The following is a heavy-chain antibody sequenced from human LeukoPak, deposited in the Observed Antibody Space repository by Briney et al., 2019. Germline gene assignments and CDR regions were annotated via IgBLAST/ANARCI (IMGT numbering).Heavy chain of an antibody. CDR2: INPSGGST. CDR3: AREVRFGELYNYYGMDV. V-gene: IGHV1-46*01. D-gene: IGHD3-10*01. CDR1: GYTFTSYY. J-gene: IGHJ6*02. Sequence: ASVKVSCKASGYTFTSYYMHWVRQAPGQGLEWMGIINPSGGSTSYAQKFQGRVTMTRDTSTSTVYMELSSLRSEDTAVYYCAREVRFGELYNYYGMDVWGQGTTVTVSS.